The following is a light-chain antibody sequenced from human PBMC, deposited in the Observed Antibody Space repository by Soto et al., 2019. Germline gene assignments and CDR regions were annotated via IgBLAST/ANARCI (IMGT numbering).Light chain of an antibody. CDR2: GAS. J-gene: IGKJ3*01. V-gene: IGKV3-20*01. Sequence: ETVLTQSPGTLSLSPGERATLSCRASQSISGTYLAWYQQRPGQPPRLLIYGASNRATGIPDRFSGSGSGTDFTLTISRLEAEDSAVYYCQQYGSLPFSFGPGTKVEIK. CDR3: QQYGSLPFS. CDR1: QSISGTY.